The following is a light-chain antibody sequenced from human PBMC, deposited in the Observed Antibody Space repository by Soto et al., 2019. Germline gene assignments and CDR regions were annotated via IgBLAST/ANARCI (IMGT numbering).Light chain of an antibody. CDR1: QSVLYSSNNKNY. CDR2: WAS. Sequence: DIVMTQSPDSLAVSLGERATINCKSSQSVLYSSNNKNYLAWYQKKPGQPPKLLIYWASTRESGVPDRFSGSGYGKDFTLTSTSQQDEDVGAYYCQQYYSTPLTFGGGTKVEIK. V-gene: IGKV4-1*01. CDR3: QQYYSTPLT. J-gene: IGKJ4*01.